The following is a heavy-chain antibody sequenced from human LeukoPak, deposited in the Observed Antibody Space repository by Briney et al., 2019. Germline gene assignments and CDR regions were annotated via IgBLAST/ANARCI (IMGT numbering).Heavy chain of an antibody. V-gene: IGHV1-2*02. Sequence: ASVKVSCKAPGYTFTGYYMHWVRQAPGQGLEWMGWINPNSGGTNYAQKFQGRVTMTRDTSISTAYMELSRLRSDDTAVYYCARPPRGGGCCQRCHWFDPWGQGTLVTVSS. CDR1: GYTFTGYY. CDR3: ARPPRGGGCCQRCHWFDP. CDR2: INPNSGGT. D-gene: IGHD2-21*01. J-gene: IGHJ5*02.